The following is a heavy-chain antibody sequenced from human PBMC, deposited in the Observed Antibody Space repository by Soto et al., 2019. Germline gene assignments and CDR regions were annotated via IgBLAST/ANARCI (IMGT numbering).Heavy chain of an antibody. CDR2: MNPNSGNT. D-gene: IGHD1-7*01. V-gene: IGHV1-8*01. CDR1: GYTFTSYD. Sequence: ASVKVSCKASGYTFTSYDINWVRQATGQGLEWMGWMNPNSGNTGYAQKFQGRVTMTRNTSISTAYMELSSLRSEDTAVYYCARGSRDLFAGTMSFYYYYYMDVWGKGTTVTVSS. CDR3: ARGSRDLFAGTMSFYYYYYMDV. J-gene: IGHJ6*03.